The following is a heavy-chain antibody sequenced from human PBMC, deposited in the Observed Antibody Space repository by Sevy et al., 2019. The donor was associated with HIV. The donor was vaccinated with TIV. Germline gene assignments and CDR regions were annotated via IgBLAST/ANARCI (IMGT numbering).Heavy chain of an antibody. J-gene: IGHJ6*02. Sequence: ASVKVSCKASGYTFSSYGISWVRQAPGQGLEWMGWISTYNGNTNYAQKLQGRVTMTTDTSTSTAYMELRSLRSDDTAVYYCARLELSGSGWYGNGMHVWGQGTTVTVSS. CDR3: ARLELSGSGWYGNGMHV. V-gene: IGHV1-18*01. D-gene: IGHD6-19*01. CDR2: ISTYNGNT. CDR1: GYTFSSYG.